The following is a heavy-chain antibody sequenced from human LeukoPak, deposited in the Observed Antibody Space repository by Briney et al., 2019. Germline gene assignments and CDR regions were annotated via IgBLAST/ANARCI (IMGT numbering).Heavy chain of an antibody. CDR3: ARDSSRRPQNYDIATSFSTDY. V-gene: IGHV1-2*02. CDR2: INLKIGGT. D-gene: IGHD3-9*01. CDR1: GGTFSSYA. Sequence: ASVKVSCKASGGTFSSYAISWVRQAPGQGLEWMGWINLKIGGTNYAQRFQGRVSMTSDTSITTAYMELRRVTSDDTAVYYCARDSSRRPQNYDIATSFSTDYWGQGTLVTVSS. J-gene: IGHJ4*02.